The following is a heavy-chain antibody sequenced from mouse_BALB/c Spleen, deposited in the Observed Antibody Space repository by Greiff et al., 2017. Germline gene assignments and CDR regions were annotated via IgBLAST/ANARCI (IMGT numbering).Heavy chain of an antibody. Sequence: DVMLVESGGGLVKPGGSLKLSCAASGFTFSSYAMSWVRQTPEKRLEWVASISSGGSTYYPDSVKGRFTISRDNARNILYLQMSSLRSEDTAMYYCAREGVYYDYDVAYWGQGTLVTVSA. V-gene: IGHV5-6-5*01. D-gene: IGHD2-4*01. CDR3: AREGVYYDYDVAY. J-gene: IGHJ3*01. CDR2: ISSGGST. CDR1: GFTFSSYA.